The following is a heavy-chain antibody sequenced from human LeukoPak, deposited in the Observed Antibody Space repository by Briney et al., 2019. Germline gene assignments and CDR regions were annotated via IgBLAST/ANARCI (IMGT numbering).Heavy chain of an antibody. Sequence: SETLSLTCTVSGDSISSHYWSWIRQPPGKGLEWIGYIYYSGSTKFNPSLKSRVTISVDTSKNQFSLKLSSVTAADTAVYYCARVRLYDSSGYYRNWFDPWGQGTLVTVSS. V-gene: IGHV4-59*11. J-gene: IGHJ5*02. CDR1: GDSISSHY. CDR2: IYYSGST. CDR3: ARVRLYDSSGYYRNWFDP. D-gene: IGHD3-22*01.